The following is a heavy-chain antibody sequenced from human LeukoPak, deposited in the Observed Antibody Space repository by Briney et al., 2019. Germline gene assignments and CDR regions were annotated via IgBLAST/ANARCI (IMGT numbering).Heavy chain of an antibody. J-gene: IGHJ4*02. D-gene: IGHD2-2*01. CDR2: IYYSGGT. CDR3: ASRRSNTSFDY. Sequence: SETLSLTCTVSGGSISSGGNYWSWIRQHPGKGLEWIGYIYYSGGTYYNPSLKSRVSISVDTSKNQFSLKLSSVTAADTAVYYCASRRSNTSFDYWGQGTLVTVSS. V-gene: IGHV4-31*03. CDR1: GGSISSGGNY.